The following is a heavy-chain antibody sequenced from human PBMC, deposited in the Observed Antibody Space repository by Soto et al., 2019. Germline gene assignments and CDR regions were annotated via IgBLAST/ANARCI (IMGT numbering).Heavy chain of an antibody. V-gene: IGHV1-69*02. Sequence: VKVSCKASGGTFSSYTISWVRQAPGQGLEWMGRIIPILGIANYAQKFQGRVTITADKSTSTAYMELSSLRSEDTAVYYCARSGMVRGGGFLTNWFDPWGQGTLVTVSS. J-gene: IGHJ5*02. CDR3: ARSGMVRGGGFLTNWFDP. CDR1: GGTFSSYT. D-gene: IGHD3-10*01. CDR2: IIPILGIA.